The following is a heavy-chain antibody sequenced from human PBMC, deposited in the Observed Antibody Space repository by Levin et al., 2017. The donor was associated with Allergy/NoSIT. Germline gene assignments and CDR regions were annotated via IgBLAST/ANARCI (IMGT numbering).Heavy chain of an antibody. V-gene: IGHV4-4*02. CDR2: IHHNGNT. Sequence: PSETLSLTCGVSGGSFNPNYWWTWVRQTPEKGLEWIGEIHHNGNTNYNPSLKGRVTMSLDKSNNLFSLQLVSVAAADTAVYFCARGRPDFYYDGMDVWGQGTAVTVSS. CDR3: ARGRPDFYYDGMDV. J-gene: IGHJ6*02. CDR1: GGSFNPNYW.